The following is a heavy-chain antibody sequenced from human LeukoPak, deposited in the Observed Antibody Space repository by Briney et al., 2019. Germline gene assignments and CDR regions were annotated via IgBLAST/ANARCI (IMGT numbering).Heavy chain of an antibody. V-gene: IGHV3-30*02. D-gene: IGHD5-18*01. J-gene: IGHJ6*02. CDR1: GFTFSSYG. CDR3: AKVDTAMVQYYYYGMDV. Sequence: GGSLRLSCAASGFTFSSYGMHWVRQAPGKGLEWVAFIRYDGSNKYYADSVKGRFTISRDNSKNTLYLQMNSLRAEDTAVYYCAKVDTAMVQYYYYGMDVWGQGTTVTVSS. CDR2: IRYDGSNK.